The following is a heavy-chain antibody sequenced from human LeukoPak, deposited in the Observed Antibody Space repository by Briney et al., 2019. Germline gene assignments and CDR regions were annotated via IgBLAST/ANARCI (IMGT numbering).Heavy chain of an antibody. Sequence: KSSETLSLTCTVSGGSISSSSYYWGWIRQPPGKGLEWIGYIYYSGSTNYNPSLKSRVTISVDTSKNQFSLKLSSVTAADTAVYYCAKIVGAPPPYYYYMDVWGKGTTVTVSS. D-gene: IGHD1-26*01. CDR3: AKIVGAPPPYYYYMDV. CDR1: GGSISSSSYY. J-gene: IGHJ6*03. V-gene: IGHV4-61*05. CDR2: IYYSGST.